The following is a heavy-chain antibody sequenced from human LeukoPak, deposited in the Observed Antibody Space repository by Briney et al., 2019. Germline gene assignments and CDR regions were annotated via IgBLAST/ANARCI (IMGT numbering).Heavy chain of an antibody. CDR1: GFTFSSYS. CDR3: ARGIAPAGYYYYGLDV. V-gene: IGHV3-48*01. CDR2: ISSSSSTV. D-gene: IGHD6-13*01. J-gene: IGHJ6*02. Sequence: PGGSLRLSCAASGFTFSSYSMNWVRQAPGKGLEWISYISSSSSTVDYADSVKGRFTISRDSAKNSLYLQMNSLRADDTAVYFYARGIAPAGYYYYGLDVWGQGTTVTVSS.